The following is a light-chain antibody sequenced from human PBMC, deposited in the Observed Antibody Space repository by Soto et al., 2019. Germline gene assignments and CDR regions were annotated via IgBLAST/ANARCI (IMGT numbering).Light chain of an antibody. CDR2: GVS. Sequence: EVVLTQSPGTLSLSPGERATLSCRASQSIRSSFLAWYQQKPGQAPRLLIYGVSSRATGIPDRFSGSGSGTDFTLTIIRMQPEDYAVYYCQQCGSPLVFTFGPGTKVDIK. V-gene: IGKV3-20*01. CDR1: QSIRSSF. J-gene: IGKJ3*01. CDR3: QQCGSPLVFT.